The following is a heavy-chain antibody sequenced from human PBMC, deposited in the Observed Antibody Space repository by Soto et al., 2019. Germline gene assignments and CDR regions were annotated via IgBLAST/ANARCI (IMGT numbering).Heavy chain of an antibody. CDR1: GYTFTRYD. Sequence: QVQLVQSGAEVKKPGASVKVSCKASGYTFTRYDFNWVRQATGQGLEWMGWMNPNSGNTGDAQKFQGRVTMTRNTSIITAYMELRSLRSEDTAVYYCARRGLSSSSTFRYFYYGMDAWGQGTTVTVAS. V-gene: IGHV1-8*01. D-gene: IGHD6-6*01. CDR3: ARRGLSSSSTFRYFYYGMDA. J-gene: IGHJ6*02. CDR2: MNPNSGNT.